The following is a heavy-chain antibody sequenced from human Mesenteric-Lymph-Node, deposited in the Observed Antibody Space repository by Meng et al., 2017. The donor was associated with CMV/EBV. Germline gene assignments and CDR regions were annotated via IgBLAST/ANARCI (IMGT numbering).Heavy chain of an antibody. CDR2: IRYDGSYK. Sequence: GESLKISCAASGFTFSNYGMNWVRKAPGKGLEWVAYIRYDGSYKQYADSVMGRFTISRDNSKNTLYLQMNSLRAEDTAVYYCARDTGYYDFWSGHSANWFDPWGQGTLVTVSS. J-gene: IGHJ5*02. CDR1: GFTFSNYG. CDR3: ARDTGYYDFWSGHSANWFDP. V-gene: IGHV3-30*02. D-gene: IGHD3-3*01.